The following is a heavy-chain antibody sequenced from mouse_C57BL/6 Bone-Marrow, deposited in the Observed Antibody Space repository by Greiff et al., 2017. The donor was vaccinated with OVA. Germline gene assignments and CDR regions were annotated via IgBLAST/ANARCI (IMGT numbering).Heavy chain of an antibody. D-gene: IGHD1-1*01. CDR2: IWTGGGT. J-gene: IGHJ4*01. CDR3: ARVTTVVEGVYAMDY. CDR1: GFSLTSYA. V-gene: IGHV2-9-1*01. Sequence: VMLVESGPGLVAPSQSLSITCTVSGFSLTSYAISWVRQPPGKGLEWLGVIWTGGGTNYNSALKSRLSISKDNSKSQVFLKMNSLQTDDTARYYGARVTTVVEGVYAMDYWGQGTSVTVSS.